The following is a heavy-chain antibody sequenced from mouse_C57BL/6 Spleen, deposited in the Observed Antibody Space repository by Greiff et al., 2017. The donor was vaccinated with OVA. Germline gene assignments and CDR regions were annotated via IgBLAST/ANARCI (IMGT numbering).Heavy chain of an antibody. CDR2: IWSGGST. V-gene: IGHV2-2*01. D-gene: IGHD2-3*01. CDR1: GFSLTSYG. J-gene: IGHJ4*01. CDR3: ARKDDGYSNAMDY. Sequence: VQLQQSGPGLVQPSQSLSITCTVSGFSLTSYGVHWVRQSPGKGLEWLGVIWSGGSTDYNAAFISRLSISKDNSKSQVFFKMNSLQADDTAIYYCARKDDGYSNAMDYWGQGTSVTVSS.